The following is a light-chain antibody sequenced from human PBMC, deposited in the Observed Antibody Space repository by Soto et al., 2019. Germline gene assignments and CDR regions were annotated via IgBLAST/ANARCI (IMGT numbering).Light chain of an antibody. CDR3: CSYTTSNTRQIV. CDR1: SSDVGGYNY. Sequence: ALTQPASVSGSPGHSITISCTGTSSDVGGYNYVSWYQHHPGKAPKLMIYDVSNRPSGVSNRFSGSKSGNTASLTISGLQPEDEADYYCCSYTTSNTRQIVFGTGTKVTLL. J-gene: IGLJ1*01. V-gene: IGLV2-14*03. CDR2: DVS.